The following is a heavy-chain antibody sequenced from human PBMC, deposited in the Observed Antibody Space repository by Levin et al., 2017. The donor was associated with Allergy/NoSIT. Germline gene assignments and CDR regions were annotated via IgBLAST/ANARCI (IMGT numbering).Heavy chain of an antibody. CDR3: AKASPHFDY. CDR2: ISGNGYST. CDR1: GFSFSNYA. J-gene: IGHJ4*02. Sequence: GESLKISCAASGFSFSNYAMSWVRQAPGKGLEWVSAISGNGYSTHYADSVKGSFTISRDNSKNTLYLQMNSLRAEDTAVYYCAKASPHFDYWGQGTLVTVSS. V-gene: IGHV3-23*01.